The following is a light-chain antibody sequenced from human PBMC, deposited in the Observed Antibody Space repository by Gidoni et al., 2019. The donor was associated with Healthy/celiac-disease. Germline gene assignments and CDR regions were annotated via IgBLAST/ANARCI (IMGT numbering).Light chain of an antibody. CDR3: QQYNSYPWT. CDR1: QSISSW. J-gene: IGKJ1*01. Sequence: DIQMTQSPSTLSASVGDSVTITCRASQSISSWVAWYQQKPGKAPKLLIYKASSLESGVPSRFSGSGSGTEFTLTSSSLQPDDFATYYCQQYNSYPWTFGQGTKVEIK. CDR2: KAS. V-gene: IGKV1-5*03.